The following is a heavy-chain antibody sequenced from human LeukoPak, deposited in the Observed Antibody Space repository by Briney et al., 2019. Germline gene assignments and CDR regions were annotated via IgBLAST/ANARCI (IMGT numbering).Heavy chain of an antibody. D-gene: IGHD6-13*01. J-gene: IGHJ4*02. CDR1: GFTFSSYA. CDR3: ANSHSSSWAYFDY. Sequence: GGSLRLSCEGSGFTFSSYAMSWVRQAPGKRLEWVSAISGLSERTYYADSVMGRFTISRDNSRNTLNLEMNSLRAEDTAVYYCANSHSSSWAYFDYWGQGTLVTVSS. V-gene: IGHV3-23*01. CDR2: ISGLSERT.